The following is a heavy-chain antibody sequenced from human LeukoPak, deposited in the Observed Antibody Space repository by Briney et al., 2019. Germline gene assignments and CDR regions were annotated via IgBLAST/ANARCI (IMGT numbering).Heavy chain of an antibody. Sequence: ETLSLTCTVSGGSISSGDYYWSWIRQPPGKGLEWVSAISGSGGSTYYADSVKGRFTISRDNSKNTLYLQMNSLRAEDTAVYYCAALGYCSSTSCWPFDHWGQGTLVTVSS. CDR2: ISGSGGST. D-gene: IGHD2-2*01. CDR1: GGSISSGDYY. V-gene: IGHV3-23*01. CDR3: AALGYCSSTSCWPFDH. J-gene: IGHJ4*02.